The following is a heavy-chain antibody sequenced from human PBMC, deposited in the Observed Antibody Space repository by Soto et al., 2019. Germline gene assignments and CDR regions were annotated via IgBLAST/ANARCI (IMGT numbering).Heavy chain of an antibody. J-gene: IGHJ6*02. V-gene: IGHV1-69*01. CDR1: GGTFNNYA. D-gene: IGHD3-10*01. CDR2: IIPTFGTG. Sequence: QVLLVQSGPEVKKPGSSVKVSCKASGGTFNNYAIYWVRQAPGKGLEWMGGIIPTFGTGNHAQKFQGRVTITADESTTTAYMELNSLRSDDTAIYYCASFAGTLVRGCQSSPYEMHNCGQGTKVLISS. CDR3: ASFAGTLVRGCQSSPYEMHN.